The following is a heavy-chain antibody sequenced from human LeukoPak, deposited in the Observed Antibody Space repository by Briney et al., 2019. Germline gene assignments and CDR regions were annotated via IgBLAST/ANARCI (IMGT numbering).Heavy chain of an antibody. Sequence: GESLKISCMGSGYSLTNYWIGWVRQVPGSGLEWMGVIYPSDSDTRYSPSFQGQVTISADKSIDTAYLQWSSLKASDTAMYYCARQRDSGFDFDSWGQGTLVTVPS. CDR2: IYPSDSDT. D-gene: IGHD5-12*01. J-gene: IGHJ4*02. CDR3: ARQRDSGFDFDS. CDR1: GYSLTNYW. V-gene: IGHV5-51*01.